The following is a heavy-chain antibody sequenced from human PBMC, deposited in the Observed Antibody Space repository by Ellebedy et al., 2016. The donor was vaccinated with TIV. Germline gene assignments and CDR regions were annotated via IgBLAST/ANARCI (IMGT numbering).Heavy chain of an antibody. D-gene: IGHD3-3*01. CDR3: ARTDFRYGMDV. Sequence: MPSETLSLTCDVSGGSMITSNWWSWVRQSPGMGLEWIGEVYHTGSTNYNPSLKSRVTISIDRSKNQFSLNLRSVSVADTAVYYCARTDFRYGMDVWGRGTTVTVSS. J-gene: IGHJ6*02. V-gene: IGHV4/OR15-8*01. CDR2: VYHTGST. CDR1: GGSMITSNW.